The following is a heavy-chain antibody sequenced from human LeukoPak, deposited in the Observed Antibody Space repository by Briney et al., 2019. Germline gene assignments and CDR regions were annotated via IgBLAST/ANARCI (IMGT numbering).Heavy chain of an antibody. CDR3: ARDGGIVVVPAATYFDY. CDR1: GFTFSSYS. V-gene: IGHV3-48*01. D-gene: IGHD2-2*01. Sequence: GGSLRLSCAASGFTFSSYSMNWVRQAPGKGLEWVSYISSSSTIYYADSAKGRFTISRDNAKNSLYLQMNSLRAEDTAVYYCARDGGIVVVPAATYFDYWGQGTLVTVSS. CDR2: ISSSSTI. J-gene: IGHJ4*02.